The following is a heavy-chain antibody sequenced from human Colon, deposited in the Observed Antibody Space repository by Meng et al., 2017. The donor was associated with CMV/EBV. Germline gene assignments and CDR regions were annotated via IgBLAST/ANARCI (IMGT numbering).Heavy chain of an antibody. CDR2: INQDGSET. Sequence: GGSLRLSCAASQFIFNNYWMSWVRQAPGKGLEWVANINQDGSETYHVDSVKGRFTISRDNAKKSLYLQMTSLRAEDTALYYCARIYDYGGAHYGMDVWGQGTTVTVSS. D-gene: IGHD4/OR15-4a*01. CDR1: QFIFNNYW. CDR3: ARIYDYGGAHYGMDV. V-gene: IGHV3-7*01. J-gene: IGHJ6*02.